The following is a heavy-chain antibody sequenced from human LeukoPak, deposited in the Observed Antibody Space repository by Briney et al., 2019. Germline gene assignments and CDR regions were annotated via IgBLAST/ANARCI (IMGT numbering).Heavy chain of an antibody. V-gene: IGHV4-34*01. CDR3: ARGGYSSIYYYYYMDV. Sequence: SETLSLTCAVYGGSFSGYYWSWIRQPPGRGLEGIGEINHSESTNYNPSLKSRVTISVDTSKNQFSLKLSSVTAADTAVYYCARGGYSSIYYYYYMDVWGKGTTVTVSS. CDR1: GGSFSGYY. CDR2: INHSEST. D-gene: IGHD6-13*01. J-gene: IGHJ6*03.